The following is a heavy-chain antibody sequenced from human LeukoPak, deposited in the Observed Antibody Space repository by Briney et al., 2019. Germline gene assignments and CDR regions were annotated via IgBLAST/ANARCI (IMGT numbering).Heavy chain of an antibody. J-gene: IGHJ6*02. CDR1: GGSVARTGCY. CDR3: GRHVSNGWDYHYGLDV. Sequence: SETLSLTCTVPGGSVARTGCYWGWIRQPPGKGLEWIGSAYYTGDPYSPPSLKSRLPISVDTSRNQFALTLSSVTAADTAVYYCGRHVSNGWDYHYGLDVWGQGTTVTVSS. CDR2: AYYTGDP. D-gene: IGHD6-19*01. V-gene: IGHV4-39*01.